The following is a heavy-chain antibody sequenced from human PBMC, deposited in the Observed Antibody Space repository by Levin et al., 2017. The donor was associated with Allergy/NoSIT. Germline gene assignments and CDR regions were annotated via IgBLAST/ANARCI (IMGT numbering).Heavy chain of an antibody. CDR3: ARGDPDYSNSFDY. Sequence: PAGGSLRLSCAASGLTFSNYAMHWVRQAPGKGLDWVAVISYDGTRKYYTDSVKGRFTISRENFRNTLYLQMNSLRVEDTAVYYCARGDPDYSNSFDYWGQGALVTVSS. D-gene: IGHD4-11*01. J-gene: IGHJ4*02. V-gene: IGHV3-30-3*01. CDR1: GLTFSNYA. CDR2: ISYDGTRK.